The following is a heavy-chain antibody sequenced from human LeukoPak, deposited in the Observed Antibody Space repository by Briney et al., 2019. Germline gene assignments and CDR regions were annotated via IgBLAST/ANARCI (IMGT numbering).Heavy chain of an antibody. CDR1: GGSISSYY. D-gene: IGHD6-6*01. J-gene: IGHJ3*02. CDR3: ARGGSSSSGYAFDI. CDR2: IYYSGST. Sequence: SETLSLTCTVSGGSISSYYWSWIRQPPGKGLEWIGYIYYSGSTNYNPSLKSRVTISVDTSKNQFSLKLSSVTAADTAVYYCARGGSSSSGYAFDIWGQGTMVTVSS. V-gene: IGHV4-59*01.